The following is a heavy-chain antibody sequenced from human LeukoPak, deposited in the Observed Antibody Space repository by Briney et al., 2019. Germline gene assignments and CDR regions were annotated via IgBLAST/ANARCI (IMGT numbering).Heavy chain of an antibody. D-gene: IGHD3-22*01. J-gene: IGHJ3*02. Sequence: GGSPRLSCSASGFTFSSYAMHWVRQAPGKGLEYVSAISSNGGSTHYADSVKGRFTISRDNSRNTLYLQMSSLRAEDTAVYYCVKNYYDSSGRTPGAFDIWGQGTMVTVSS. V-gene: IGHV3-64D*09. CDR3: VKNYYDSSGRTPGAFDI. CDR2: ISSNGGST. CDR1: GFTFSSYA.